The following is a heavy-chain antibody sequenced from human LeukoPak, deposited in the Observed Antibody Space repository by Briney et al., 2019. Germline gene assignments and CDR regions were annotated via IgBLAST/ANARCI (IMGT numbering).Heavy chain of an antibody. D-gene: IGHD3-9*01. Sequence: ASVKVSCRASGYTFLNFGMSWVRQTPGRGLEWMGWITAFTDNTHYAPRFQGRVTMTRDKSTSTAYMELSSLRSEDTAVYYCARLQDILTGYNWFDPWGQGTLVTVSS. CDR3: ARLQDILTGYNWFDP. CDR2: ITAFTDNT. J-gene: IGHJ5*02. V-gene: IGHV1-18*01. CDR1: GYTFLNFG.